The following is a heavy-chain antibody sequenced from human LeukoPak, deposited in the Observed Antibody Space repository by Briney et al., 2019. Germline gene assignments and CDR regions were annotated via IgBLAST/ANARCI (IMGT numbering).Heavy chain of an antibody. CDR1: GYTLTELS. V-gene: IGHV1-24*01. CDR2: FDPEDGET. CDR3: ATGYLASYSSSWYSIDY. Sequence: ASVKVSCKVSGYTLTELSMHWVRQAPGKGLEWMGGFDPEDGETIYAQKFQGRVTMTEDTSTDTAYMELSSLRSEDTAVYYCATGYLASYSSSWYSIDYWGQGTLDTVSS. J-gene: IGHJ4*02. D-gene: IGHD6-13*01.